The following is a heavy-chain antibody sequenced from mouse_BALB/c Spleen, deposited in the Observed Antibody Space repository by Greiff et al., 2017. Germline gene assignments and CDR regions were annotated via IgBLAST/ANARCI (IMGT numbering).Heavy chain of an antibody. V-gene: IGHV3-2*02. CDR3: ARDGYSYYCDY. CDR2: ISYSGST. CDR1: GYSITSDYA. J-gene: IGHJ2*01. Sequence: EVKLMESGPGLVKPSQSLSLTCTVTGYSITSDYAWNWIRQFPGNKLEWMGYISYSGSTSYNPSLKSRISITRDTSKNQFFLQLNSVTTEDTATYYCARDGYSYYCDYWGQGTTLTVSS. D-gene: IGHD2-3*01.